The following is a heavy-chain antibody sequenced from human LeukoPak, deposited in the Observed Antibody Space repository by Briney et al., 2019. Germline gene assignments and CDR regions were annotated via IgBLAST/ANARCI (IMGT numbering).Heavy chain of an antibody. CDR1: GFTFSTYW. CDR3: ARHLWFGDLSSLDY. CDR2: IKQDGSAT. J-gene: IGHJ4*02. V-gene: IGHV3-7*01. D-gene: IGHD3-10*01. Sequence: PGGSLRLSCIASGFTFSTYWMSWVRQAPGKGLEWVANIKQDGSATYYVDSVKGRFTISRDNAKNSLYLQMNSLRDEDTAVYYCARHLWFGDLSSLDYWGQGTLVTVSS.